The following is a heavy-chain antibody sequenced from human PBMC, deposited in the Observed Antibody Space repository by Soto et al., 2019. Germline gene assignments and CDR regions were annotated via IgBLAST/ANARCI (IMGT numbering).Heavy chain of an antibody. CDR2: IYYSGST. J-gene: IGHJ4*02. Sequence: SETLSLTCTVSGGSISSGGYYWSWIRQHPGKGLEWIGYIYYSGSTYYNPSLKSRVTISVDTSKNQFSLKLSSVTAADTAVYYCARVQEMATISWFDYWGQGTLVTVSS. V-gene: IGHV4-31*03. D-gene: IGHD5-12*01. CDR3: ARVQEMATISWFDY. CDR1: GGSISSGGYY.